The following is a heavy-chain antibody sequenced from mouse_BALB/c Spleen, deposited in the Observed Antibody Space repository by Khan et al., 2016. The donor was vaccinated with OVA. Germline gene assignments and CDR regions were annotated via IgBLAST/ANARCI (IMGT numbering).Heavy chain of an antibody. J-gene: IGHJ3*01. D-gene: IGHD2-3*01. CDR3: AGEGDDGGLAY. CDR2: ISNRGSTT. V-gene: IGHV5-12*02. CDR1: GFNFSDYY. Sequence: EVELVESGGGLVQPGGSLKLSCATSGFNFSDYYMYWVRQTPEKRLEWVAYISNRGSTTYYPDTVRGRFTISRDNAKNTLYLQMSRLKSEDTVMSYCAGEGDDGGLAYWGQGTLVTVSA.